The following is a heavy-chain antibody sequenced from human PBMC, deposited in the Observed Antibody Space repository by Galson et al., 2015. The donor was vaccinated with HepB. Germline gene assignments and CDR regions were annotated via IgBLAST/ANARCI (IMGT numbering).Heavy chain of an antibody. J-gene: IGHJ6*02. Sequence: SLRLSCAASGFIFSSYSMNWVRKAPGKGLEWVSYISRSSNTIYYADSVKGRFTLSRDNGKNSLYLRMNSLRAEDTAVYYCARGRELGYCSGGSCYVYYYYGMDVWGQGPRSPSP. V-gene: IGHV3-48*01. CDR2: ISRSSNTI. CDR1: GFIFSSYS. CDR3: ARGRELGYCSGGSCYVYYYYGMDV. D-gene: IGHD2-15*01.